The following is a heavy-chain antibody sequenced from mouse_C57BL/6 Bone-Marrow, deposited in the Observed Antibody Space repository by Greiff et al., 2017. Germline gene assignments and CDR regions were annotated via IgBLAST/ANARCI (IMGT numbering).Heavy chain of an antibody. V-gene: IGHV1-5*01. J-gene: IGHJ3*01. CDR1: GYTFTSYW. D-gene: IGHD1-1*01. CDR2: IYPGNSDT. CDR3: TRFITTVVEGAWFAY. Sequence: EVQLQQSGTVLARPGASVKMSCKTSGYTFTSYWMHWVKQRPGQGLEWIGAIYPGNSDTSYNQKFKGKAKLTAVTSASTAYMELSSLTTEDSAVYYGTRFITTVVEGAWFAYWGQGTLVTVSA.